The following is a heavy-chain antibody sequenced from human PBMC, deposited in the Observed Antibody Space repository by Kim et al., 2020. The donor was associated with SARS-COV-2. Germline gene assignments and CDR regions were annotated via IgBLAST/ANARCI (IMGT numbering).Heavy chain of an antibody. D-gene: IGHD4-4*01. Sequence: LKSRVAISVDTSKNQFSLKLGSVTAADTAVYYCARQLTVTTRWINWFDPWGQGTLVTVSS. CDR3: ARQLTVTTRWINWFDP. V-gene: IGHV4-39*01. J-gene: IGHJ5*02.